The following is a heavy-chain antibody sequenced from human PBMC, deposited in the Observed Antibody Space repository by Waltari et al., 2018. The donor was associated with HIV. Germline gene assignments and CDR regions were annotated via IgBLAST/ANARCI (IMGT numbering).Heavy chain of an antibody. CDR2: INHSGST. V-gene: IGHV4-34*01. CDR1: GGSFSGYY. CDR3: ARTYYYDSSGYSAFDI. Sequence: QVQLQQWGAGLLKPSETLSLTCAVYGGSFSGYYWSWIRQPPGKGLEWIGEINHSGSTNYNPSLKSRVTISVDTSKNQFSLKLSSVTAADTAVYYCARTYYYDSSGYSAFDIWGQGTMVTVSS. J-gene: IGHJ3*02. D-gene: IGHD3-22*01.